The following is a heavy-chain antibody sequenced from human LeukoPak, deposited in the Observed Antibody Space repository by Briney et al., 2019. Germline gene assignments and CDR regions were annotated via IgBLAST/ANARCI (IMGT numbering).Heavy chain of an antibody. V-gene: IGHV3-23*01. J-gene: IGHJ4*02. D-gene: IGHD5-12*01. CDR2: ISGSGGST. CDR3: AKGGYSGYDYYFDH. Sequence: GGSLRLSCAASGFTFSSYAMSWVRQAPGKGLEWVSAISGSGGSTYYADSVKGRFTISRDNSKNTLYLLMNSLRAEDTAVYYCAKGGYSGYDYYFDHWGREPWSPSPQ. CDR1: GFTFSSYA.